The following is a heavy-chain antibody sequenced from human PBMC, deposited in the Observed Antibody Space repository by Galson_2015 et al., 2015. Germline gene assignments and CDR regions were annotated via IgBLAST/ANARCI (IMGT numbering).Heavy chain of an antibody. CDR1: GFTFSSYG. CDR3: AKDGDTYYYGSGSSTFYYFDY. V-gene: IGHV3-30*18. CDR2: ISYDGSNK. J-gene: IGHJ4*02. Sequence: SLRLSCAASGFTFSSYGMHWVRQAPGKGLEWVAVISYDGSNKYYADSVKGRFTISRDNSKNTLYLQMNSLRAEDTAVYYCAKDGDTYYYGSGSSTFYYFDYWGQGTLVTVSS. D-gene: IGHD3-10*01.